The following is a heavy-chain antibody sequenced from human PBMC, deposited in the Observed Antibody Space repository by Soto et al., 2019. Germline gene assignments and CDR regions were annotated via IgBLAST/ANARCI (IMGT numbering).Heavy chain of an antibody. CDR3: ARDQAIAQFDY. V-gene: IGHV1-18*01. CDR2: INAYNGNT. CDR1: GYTFTSYG. J-gene: IGHJ4*02. D-gene: IGHD5-18*01. Sequence: SVKVSCKASGYTFTSYGISWVRQAPGQGLEWMGWINAYNGNTKYAQKLQGRVTMTTDTSTSTAYMELRSLRSDDTAVYYCARDQAIAQFDYWGQGTLVTVSS.